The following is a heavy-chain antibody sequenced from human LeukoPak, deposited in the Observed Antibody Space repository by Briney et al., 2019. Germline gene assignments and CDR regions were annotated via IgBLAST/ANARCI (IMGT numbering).Heavy chain of an antibody. V-gene: IGHV3-30*18. CDR1: GFTFSSYG. J-gene: IGHJ4*02. CDR2: ISFDGSNK. Sequence: GRSLRLSCAASGFTFSSYGMHWVRQAPGKGLEWVAVISFDGSNKYYADSVKGRFTISRDNSRNTLYLKMNGLRPEDTAVYYCAKGGYSSGYYFDYWGQGTLVTVSS. CDR3: AKGGYSSGYYFDY. D-gene: IGHD5-18*01.